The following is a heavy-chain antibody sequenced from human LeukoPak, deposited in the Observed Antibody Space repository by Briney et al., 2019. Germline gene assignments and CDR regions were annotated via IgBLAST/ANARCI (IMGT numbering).Heavy chain of an antibody. CDR3: ARGRPTTSIAAAGVNWFDP. Sequence: GASVKVSCKASGYTFTGYYMHWVRQAPGQGLEWMGWIIPIFGTANHAQKFQGRVTITADKSTSTAYMELSSLRSEDTAVYYCARGRPTTSIAAAGVNWFDPWGQGTLVTVSS. CDR1: GYTFTGYY. D-gene: IGHD6-13*01. CDR2: IIPIFGTA. V-gene: IGHV1-69*06. J-gene: IGHJ5*02.